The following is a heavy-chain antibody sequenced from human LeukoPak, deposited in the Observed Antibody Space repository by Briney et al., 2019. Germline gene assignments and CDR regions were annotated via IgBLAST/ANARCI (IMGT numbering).Heavy chain of an antibody. CDR3: AKDRRSSGYFGAMDV. J-gene: IGHJ6*02. CDR2: ISGSSVGT. D-gene: IGHD3-22*01. CDR1: GFTFSSYA. Sequence: GGSLRLSCAASGFTFSSYAMNWVRQAPGKGLEWVSAISGSSVGTYYADSVKGRFTISRDNSKNTLYLQMNSPRAEDTAVYYCAKDRRSSGYFGAMDVWGQGTTVTVSS. V-gene: IGHV3-23*01.